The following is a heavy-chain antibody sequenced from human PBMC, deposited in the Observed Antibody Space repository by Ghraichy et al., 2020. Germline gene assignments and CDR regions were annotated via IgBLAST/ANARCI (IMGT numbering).Heavy chain of an antibody. J-gene: IGHJ6*03. CDR1: GGSFSGYY. D-gene: IGHD6-19*01. Sequence: SETLSLTCAVYGGSFSGYYWSWIRQPPGKGLEWIGEINHSGSTNYNPSLKSRVTISVDTSKNQFSLKLSSVTAADTAVYYCARGARYSSGWYSWSYYYYMDVWGKGTTVTVSS. CDR3: ARGARYSSGWYSWSYYYYMDV. V-gene: IGHV4-34*01. CDR2: INHSGST.